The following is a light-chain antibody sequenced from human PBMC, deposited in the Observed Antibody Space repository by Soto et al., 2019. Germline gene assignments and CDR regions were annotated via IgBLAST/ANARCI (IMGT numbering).Light chain of an antibody. CDR1: QDISNY. CDR3: QQYDNLPLT. V-gene: IGKV1-33*01. J-gene: IGKJ4*01. CDR2: DAS. Sequence: DIQMTQSPSSLSASVGDRVTITCQASQDISNYLNWYQQKPGKAPKLLIYDASNLETGVPSRFNGSGSGTDFTFTTSSLQPEDIATYYCQQYDNLPLTFGGGTKVDIK.